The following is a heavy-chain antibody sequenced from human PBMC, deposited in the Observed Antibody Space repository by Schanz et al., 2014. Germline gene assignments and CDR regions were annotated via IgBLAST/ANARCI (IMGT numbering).Heavy chain of an antibody. V-gene: IGHV1-46*01. CDR3: TRLRRADPNGFDV. Sequence: QVQLVQSGTEVKKPGASVKVSCKASGYTFTNFYIHWVRQAPGQGLEWVGIINPSEGGTSFPQKFKDRLTITADKSMNITYMELSSLGTEDTAVYYCTRLRRADPNGFDVWGQGTTVTVS. CDR1: GYTFTNFY. CDR2: INPSEGGT. J-gene: IGHJ6*02. D-gene: IGHD6-19*01.